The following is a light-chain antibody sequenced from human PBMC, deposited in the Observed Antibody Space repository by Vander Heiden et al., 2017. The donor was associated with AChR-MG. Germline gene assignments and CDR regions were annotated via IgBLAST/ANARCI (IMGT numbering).Light chain of an antibody. CDR3: QVWDSDGDQPV. CDR2: DDK. CDR1: RIGHTG. Sequence: SYVLTQTSSVSVAPGQTASITCGGRRIGHTGVHWYRQRPGQAPMLGRLDDKDRPSGMPERFSGSNTGNTATLTISRVEPGDEADDVCQVWDSDGDQPVFGGGTQLNV. V-gene: IGLV3-21*02. J-gene: IGLJ3*02.